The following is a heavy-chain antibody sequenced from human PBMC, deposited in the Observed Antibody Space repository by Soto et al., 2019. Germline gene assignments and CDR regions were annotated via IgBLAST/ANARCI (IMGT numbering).Heavy chain of an antibody. V-gene: IGHV3-15*01. J-gene: IGHJ4*02. D-gene: IGHD2-21*01. CDR1: EFTFANAW. CDR3: TLFYYFDY. Sequence: LRLSCAASEFTFANAWISWVRQAPGKGLEWVGRIKSKADGGTTDYAAPVKGRFTISRDESQNTLYLKMNSLKTEDTAVYYYTLFYYFDYWGQGTLVTVSS. CDR2: IKSKADGGTT.